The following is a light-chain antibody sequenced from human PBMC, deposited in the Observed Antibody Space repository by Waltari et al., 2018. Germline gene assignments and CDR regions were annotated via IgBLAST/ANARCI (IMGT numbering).Light chain of an antibody. CDR2: LGA. V-gene: IGKV2-28*01. CDR3: MQALATPLT. Sequence: DIVLTQSPLSLPVTPGEPASISCRYSQSILQDNGYNYLDWYLQKPGQSPQLLIYLGANRTSGVPDRFSGSESGTDFTLKISRVEAEDVGVYYCMQALATPLTFGGGTKLEIK. CDR1: QSILQDNGYNY. J-gene: IGKJ4*01.